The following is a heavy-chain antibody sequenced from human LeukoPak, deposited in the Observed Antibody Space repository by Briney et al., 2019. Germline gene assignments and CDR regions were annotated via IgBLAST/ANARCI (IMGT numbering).Heavy chain of an antibody. D-gene: IGHD6-13*01. V-gene: IGHV4-34*01. CDR3: ARGPPGIAAAGSHFAFDI. CDR2: INHSGST. Sequence: SETLSLTCAVYGGSFSGYYWSWIRQPPGKGLEWIGEINHSGSTNYNPSLKSRVTISVDTSKNQFSLKLSSVTAADTAVYYCARGPPGIAAAGSHFAFDIWGQGTMVTVSS. CDR1: GGSFSGYY. J-gene: IGHJ3*02.